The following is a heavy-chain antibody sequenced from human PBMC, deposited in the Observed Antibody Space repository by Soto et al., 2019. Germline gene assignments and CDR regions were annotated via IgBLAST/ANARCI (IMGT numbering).Heavy chain of an antibody. CDR3: ARLLSDDYIWGSHPSYNWFDP. Sequence: PSETLSLTCTVSGGSISSYYWSWIRQPPGKGLEWIGYIYYSGSTNYNPSLKSRVTISVDTSKNQFSLKLSSVTAADTAVYYCARLLSDDYIWGSHPSYNWFDPWGQGTLVTVSS. V-gene: IGHV4-59*08. J-gene: IGHJ5*02. CDR2: IYYSGST. D-gene: IGHD3-16*01. CDR1: GGSISSYY.